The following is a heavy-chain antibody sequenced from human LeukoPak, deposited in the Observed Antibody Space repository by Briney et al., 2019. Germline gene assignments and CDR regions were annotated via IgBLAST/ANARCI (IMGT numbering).Heavy chain of an antibody. D-gene: IGHD2-2*02. CDR2: IYYSGST. V-gene: IGHV4-59*01. CDR3: ARHTRGDAFDI. CDR1: GGSIRNYY. Sequence: SETLSLTCTVSGGSIRNYYWSWIRQPPGKGLEWIGNIYYSGSTRNNPSLKSRVTISADTSKNQLSLKLSSVTAADPAVYYCARHTRGDAFDIWGQGTMVTVSS. J-gene: IGHJ3*02.